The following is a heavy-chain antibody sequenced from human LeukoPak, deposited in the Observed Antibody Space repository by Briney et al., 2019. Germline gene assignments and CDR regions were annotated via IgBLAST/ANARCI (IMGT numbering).Heavy chain of an antibody. V-gene: IGHV3-66*04. CDR3: ARPLPRPVMIPFGY. CDR1: GFTVSSNY. CDR2: IYSGGTT. Sequence: GGSLRLSCAASGFTVSSNYMSWVRQAPGKGLEWVSVIYSGGTTYYADSVKGRFTISRDNSKNTLYLQMSSLRAEDTAVYYCARPLPRPVMIPFGYWGQGTLVTVSS. D-gene: IGHD3-16*01. J-gene: IGHJ4*02.